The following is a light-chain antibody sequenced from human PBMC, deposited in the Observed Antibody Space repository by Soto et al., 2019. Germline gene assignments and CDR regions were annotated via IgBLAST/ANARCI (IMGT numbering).Light chain of an antibody. CDR1: SSDIGAFNY. J-gene: IGLJ2*01. CDR2: GVA. V-gene: IGLV2-14*01. CDR3: SSYTVTTTLVV. Sequence: QSALTHPASVSGSPGQSVTISCTGTSSDIGAFNYVSWYQHHPGKAPKLMIYGVANRPSGVSNRFSGSKSGNTASLTISGLQAEDEASYYCSSYTVTTTLVVFGGGTKLTVL.